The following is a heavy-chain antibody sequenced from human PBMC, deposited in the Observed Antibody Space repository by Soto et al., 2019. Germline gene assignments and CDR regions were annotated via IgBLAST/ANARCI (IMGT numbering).Heavy chain of an antibody. V-gene: IGHV4-39*07. CDR1: GGSISSSSYY. CDR3: ARDTGYFDWLHWFDP. Sequence: SETLSLTCTVSGGSISSSSYYWGWIRQPPGKGLEWIGSIYYSGSTYYNPSLKSRVTISVDTSKNQFSLKLSSVTAADTAVYYCARDTGYFDWLHWFDPWGQGTLVTVS. D-gene: IGHD3-9*01. J-gene: IGHJ5*02. CDR2: IYYSGST.